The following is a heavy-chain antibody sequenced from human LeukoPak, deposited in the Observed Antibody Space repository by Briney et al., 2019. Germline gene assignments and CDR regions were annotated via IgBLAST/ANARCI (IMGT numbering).Heavy chain of an antibody. V-gene: IGHV3-21*01. Sequence: GGSLRLSCAASGFSFTTYSMNWVRQAPGKGLEWVSSISSSSSYIYYADSVKGRFTISRDNAKNSLYLQMNSLRAEDTAVYYCASLVRAYCGGDCRDAFDYWGQGTLVTVSS. J-gene: IGHJ4*02. D-gene: IGHD2-21*02. CDR1: GFSFTTYS. CDR3: ASLVRAYCGGDCRDAFDY. CDR2: ISSSSSYI.